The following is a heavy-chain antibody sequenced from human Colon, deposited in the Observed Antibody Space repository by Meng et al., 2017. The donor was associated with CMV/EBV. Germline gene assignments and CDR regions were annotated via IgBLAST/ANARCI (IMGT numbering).Heavy chain of an antibody. V-gene: IGHV3-48*03. J-gene: IGHJ4*02. D-gene: IGHD2-2*01. Sequence: SLQISCAASGFTFSSYDMTWVRQAPGKGLEWIAYISSSGSTIFYADSVKGRFTISRDNAEKSLYLQMNSLRAEDTAVYYCARDGFAAAFFEYWGQGTLVTVSS. CDR2: ISSSGSTI. CDR3: ARDGFAAAFFEY. CDR1: GFTFSSYD.